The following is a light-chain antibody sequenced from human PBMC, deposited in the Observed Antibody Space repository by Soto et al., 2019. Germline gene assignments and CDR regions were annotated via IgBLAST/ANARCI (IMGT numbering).Light chain of an antibody. J-gene: IGKJ1*01. CDR1: QSISSW. CDR3: QQYNSYSTWT. V-gene: IGKV1-5*03. CDR2: KAS. Sequence: DIQMTQSPSTLSASVGDRVTITCRAIQSISSWLAWYQQKPGKAPKLLIYKASSLESGVPSRFSGSGSGTEFTLTISSLQPDDFATYYCQQYNSYSTWTFGQGTKV.